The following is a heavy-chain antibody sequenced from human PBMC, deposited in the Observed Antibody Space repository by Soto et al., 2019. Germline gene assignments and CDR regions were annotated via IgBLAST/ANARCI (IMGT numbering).Heavy chain of an antibody. CDR2: ISSSSSTI. CDR1: GFTFSSYS. CDR3: ARDTTRYSSGWYLYFDY. J-gene: IGHJ4*02. D-gene: IGHD6-19*01. V-gene: IGHV3-48*02. Sequence: EVQLVESGGGLVQPGGSLRLSCAASGFTFSSYSMNWVRQAPGKGLEWVSYISSSSSTIYYADSVKGRFTISRDNAKNSLYLQMNSLREEDTAVYYCARDTTRYSSGWYLYFDYWGQGTLVTVSS.